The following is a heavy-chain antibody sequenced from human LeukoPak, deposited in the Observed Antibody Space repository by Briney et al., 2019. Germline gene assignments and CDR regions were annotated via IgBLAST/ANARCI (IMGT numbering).Heavy chain of an antibody. D-gene: IGHD3-16*01. Sequence: ASVTVSCKGSGYTFTSYDINWVRQAAGQGLEWMGWMNPNSGNTDYAQKFLGRVSMARITSISTDYMELSSLRSEDTAVYYCASVLGELTSYVYWGQGTLVTVSS. J-gene: IGHJ4*02. CDR1: GYTFTSYD. CDR2: MNPNSGNT. CDR3: ASVLGELTSYVY. V-gene: IGHV1-8*01.